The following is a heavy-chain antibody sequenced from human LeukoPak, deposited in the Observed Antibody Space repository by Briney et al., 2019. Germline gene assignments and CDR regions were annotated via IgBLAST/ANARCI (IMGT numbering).Heavy chain of an antibody. V-gene: IGHV4-4*07. Sequence: PSETLSLTCSVSGVSISNYYWSWIRQPAGKGLECIGRISTSGSGNYNPSLKSRVTMSVDTSKNQFSLKLSSVTAADTAVYYCARDRDYYGSGSYYNPSYFDCWGQGTLVTVSS. J-gene: IGHJ4*02. D-gene: IGHD3-10*01. CDR1: GVSISNYY. CDR3: ARDRDYYGSGSYYNPSYFDC. CDR2: ISTSGSG.